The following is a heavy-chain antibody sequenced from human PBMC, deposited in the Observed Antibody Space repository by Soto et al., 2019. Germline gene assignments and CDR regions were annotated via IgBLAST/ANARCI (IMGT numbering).Heavy chain of an antibody. CDR1: GGSISRSRYY. CDR3: ASNPDYYDSSGYMDY. V-gene: IGHV4-39*01. J-gene: IGHJ4*02. CDR2: IYYSGST. D-gene: IGHD3-22*01. Sequence: SETLSLTCTVSGGSISRSRYYWGWIRQPPGKGLEWIGSIYYSGSTYYTPSLKSRVTISVDTSKNQFSLKLSSVTAADTAVYYCASNPDYYDSSGYMDYWGQGTLVTVSS.